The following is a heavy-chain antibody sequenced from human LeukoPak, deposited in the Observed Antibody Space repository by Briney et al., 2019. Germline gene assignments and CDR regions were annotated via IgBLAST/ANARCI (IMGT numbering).Heavy chain of an antibody. CDR3: ARDSRGWSTLLDY. Sequence: GGSLRLSCAASGFTLRNYAMSWVRQAPGKGLEWVSSIGAGDKYTYYGDSVKGRFTISRDNSKNTLYLQMNSLRAEDTAVYYCARDSRGWSTLLDYWGQGTLVTVSS. D-gene: IGHD6-19*01. CDR1: GFTLRNYA. J-gene: IGHJ4*02. V-gene: IGHV3-23*01. CDR2: IGAGDKYT.